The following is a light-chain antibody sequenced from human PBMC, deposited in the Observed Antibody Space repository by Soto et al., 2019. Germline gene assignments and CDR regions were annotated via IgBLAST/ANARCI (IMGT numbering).Light chain of an antibody. Sequence: DIQMTQSPSSLSASVGDRVIITCRASQSISSYLNWYQQKPGKDPKLLIYAASSLQSGVPSRFSGSGSGTDFTLTISSLQPEDFATYYCQQSYSTPQEFTFGPGTKVDIK. CDR3: QQSYSTPQEFT. CDR1: QSISSY. CDR2: AAS. V-gene: IGKV1-39*01. J-gene: IGKJ3*01.